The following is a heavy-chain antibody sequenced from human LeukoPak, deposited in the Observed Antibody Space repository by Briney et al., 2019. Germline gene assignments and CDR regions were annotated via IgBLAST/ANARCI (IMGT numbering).Heavy chain of an antibody. CDR2: ISYDGSNK. J-gene: IGHJ3*02. D-gene: IGHD3-22*01. CDR1: GFTFSSYA. CDR3: AREPRITMSTAAFDI. Sequence: GVSLRLSCVGSGFTFSSYAMHWVRQAPGKGLEWVAVISYDGSNKYYADSVKGRFTISRDNSKNTLYLQMNSLRAEDTTVYHCAREPRITMSTAAFDIWGQGTMVTVSS. V-gene: IGHV3-30-3*01.